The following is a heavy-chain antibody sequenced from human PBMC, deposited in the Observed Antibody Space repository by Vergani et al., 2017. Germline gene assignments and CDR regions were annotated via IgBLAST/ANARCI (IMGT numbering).Heavy chain of an antibody. CDR2: ISSSSSYI. Sequence: VQLVESGGGLVKPGGSLRLSCAASGFTFSSYSMNWVRQAPGKGLEWVSSISSSSSYIYYADSVKGRFTISRDNAKNSLYLKMNSLRAEETAVYYCARDKIEGATSPFDYWGQGTLVTVSS. D-gene: IGHD1-26*01. CDR3: ARDKIEGATSPFDY. V-gene: IGHV3-21*01. J-gene: IGHJ4*02. CDR1: GFTFSSYS.